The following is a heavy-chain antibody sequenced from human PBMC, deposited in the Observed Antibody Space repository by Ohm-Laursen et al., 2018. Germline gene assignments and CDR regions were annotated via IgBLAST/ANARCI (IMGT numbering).Heavy chain of an antibody. CDR2: ISSSGSDI. V-gene: IGHV3-11*01. CDR1: GFTFSDYY. D-gene: IGHD3-10*01. CDR3: ARGSIYYYGMDV. Sequence: SLRLSCAASGFTFSDYYMSWIRQAPGKGLEWVSYISSSGSDINYADSVKGRFTISRDNAKNSLYLQMNSLRAEDTAVYYCARGSIYYYGMDVWGQGTTVTVSS. J-gene: IGHJ6*02.